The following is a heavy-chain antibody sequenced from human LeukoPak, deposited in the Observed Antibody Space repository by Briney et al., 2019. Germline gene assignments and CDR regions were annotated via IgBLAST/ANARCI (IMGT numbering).Heavy chain of an antibody. D-gene: IGHD3-3*01. J-gene: IGHJ4*02. CDR3: AKDFYDFWSGYYPYFDY. Sequence: GGSLRLSCAASGFTFSSYAMSWVRQAPGKGLEWVSAISGSGGSTYYADSVKGRFTISRDNSKNTLYLQMNSLRAEDTAVYYCAKDFYDFWSGYYPYFDYWGQGTLVIVSS. CDR2: ISGSGGST. V-gene: IGHV3-23*01. CDR1: GFTFSSYA.